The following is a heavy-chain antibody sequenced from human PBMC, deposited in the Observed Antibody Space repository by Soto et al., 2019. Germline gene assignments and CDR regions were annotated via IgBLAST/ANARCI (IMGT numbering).Heavy chain of an antibody. J-gene: IGHJ4*02. Sequence: EVQLLESGGGLVQPGGYLRLSCAASGFSFVNYAMNWVRQAPGKGLEWVSGLSGSGTSTYYADSVKGRFTISRDNSRDTLFLQMNSLPADDTAVYYCAKATTNGGWFNPFDSWGQGALVTVSS. CDR3: AKATTNGGWFNPFDS. V-gene: IGHV3-23*01. D-gene: IGHD6-19*01. CDR1: GFSFVNYA. CDR2: LSGSGTST.